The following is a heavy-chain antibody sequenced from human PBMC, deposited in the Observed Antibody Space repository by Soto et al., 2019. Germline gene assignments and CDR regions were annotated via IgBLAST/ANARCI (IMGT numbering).Heavy chain of an antibody. J-gene: IGHJ6*03. V-gene: IGHV5-51*01. Sequence: GESLKISCTVSGYSFTRYWIGWVRQMPGKGLEWMGIIYPGDSDTRYSPSFQGQVTISADKSISTAYLQWSSLKASDTAMYYCARLPYNYGSGKRHYYYYMDVWGKGTTVTVSS. CDR1: GYSFTRYW. D-gene: IGHD3-10*01. CDR2: IYPGDSDT. CDR3: ARLPYNYGSGKRHYYYYMDV.